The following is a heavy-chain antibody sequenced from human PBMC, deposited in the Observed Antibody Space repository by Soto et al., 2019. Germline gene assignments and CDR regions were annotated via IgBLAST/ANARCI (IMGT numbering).Heavy chain of an antibody. CDR2: ISAYNGKT. Sequence: QVQLVQSGAEVKKPGASVKVSCKASGYTFTNYGISWVRQAPGQGLEWMGWISAYNGKTKYAQKLQGRVTMTTDTSRHTAYMEVSGRRSDDTAVYYCARGVGAVSYYNRYNWFDPWGQGTLVTVSS. J-gene: IGHJ5*02. CDR1: GYTFTNYG. V-gene: IGHV1-18*01. CDR3: ARGVGAVSYYNRYNWFDP. D-gene: IGHD3-10*01.